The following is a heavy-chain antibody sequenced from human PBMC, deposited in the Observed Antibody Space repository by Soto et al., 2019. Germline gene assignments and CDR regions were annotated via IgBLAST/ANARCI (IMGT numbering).Heavy chain of an antibody. CDR1: GGTFSSYA. CDR3: ARYRYGYSYFDY. D-gene: IGHD5-18*01. CDR2: IIPIFGTA. J-gene: IGHJ4*02. Sequence: QVQLVQSGAEVKKPGSSVKVSCKASGGTFSSYAISWVRQAPGQGLEWMGGIIPIFGTANYAQKFQGRVTIPADEAASTAYMELSSLRSEDTAVYYCARYRYGYSYFDYWGQGTLVTVSS. V-gene: IGHV1-69*12.